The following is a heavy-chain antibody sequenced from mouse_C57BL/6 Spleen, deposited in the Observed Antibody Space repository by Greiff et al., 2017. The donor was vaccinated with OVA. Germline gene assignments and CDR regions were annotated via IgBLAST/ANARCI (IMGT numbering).Heavy chain of an antibody. V-gene: IGHV1-82*01. J-gene: IGHJ2*01. CDR2: IYPGDGDT. CDR3: SREGMTYYGVDY. Sequence: QVQLQQSGPELVKPGASVKISCKASGYAFSSSWMNWVKQRPGKGLEWIGRIYPGDGDTNYNGKFKGKATLTADKSSSTAYMQLSSLTSEDSAVYFCSREGMTYYGVDYWGQGTTLTVSS. D-gene: IGHD2-10*01. CDR1: GYAFSSSW.